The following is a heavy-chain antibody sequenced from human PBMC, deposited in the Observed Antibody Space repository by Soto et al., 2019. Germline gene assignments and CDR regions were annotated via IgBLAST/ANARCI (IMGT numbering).Heavy chain of an antibody. CDR3: AKDSPYSASYKEDAFDI. J-gene: IGHJ3*02. CDR2: ISGSGGST. CDR1: GFTFSSYA. V-gene: IGHV3-23*01. D-gene: IGHD1-26*01. Sequence: EVQLLESGGGLVQPGGSLRLSCAASGFTFSSYAMSWVRQAPGKGLEWVSAISGSGGSTYHADSVKCRFTISRDNSKNTLFLQMNSLRAEDTAVYYWAKDSPYSASYKEDAFDIWGQGTMVTVSS.